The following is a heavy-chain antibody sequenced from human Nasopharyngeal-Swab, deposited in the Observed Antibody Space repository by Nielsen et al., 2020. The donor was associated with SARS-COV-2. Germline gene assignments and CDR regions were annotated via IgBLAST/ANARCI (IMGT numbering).Heavy chain of an antibody. CDR1: GFTFSSYS. CDR2: ISISSSYM. CDR3: ARAAGYSSGGGYFDL. D-gene: IGHD5-18*01. J-gene: IGHJ2*01. Sequence: GRSLRLSCAASGFTFSSYSMNWVRPAPGKGLEWVSSISISSSYMYYADSVNGRFTTSTDNAKNSLYMQMTSLRAEDTAVYYCARAAGYSSGGGYFDLWGRGTLVTVSS. V-gene: IGHV3-21*01.